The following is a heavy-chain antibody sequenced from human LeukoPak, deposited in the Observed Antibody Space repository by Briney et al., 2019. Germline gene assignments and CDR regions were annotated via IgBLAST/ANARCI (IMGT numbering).Heavy chain of an antibody. CDR2: IKQDGSEK. Sequence: GGSLRLSCAASGFTFSTYWMSWVRQAPGKGLEWVANIKQDGSEKYYVDSVKGRFTISRDNAKNSLYLQMNSLRAEDTAVYYCARGRDPKPSIVMTGTGGYWGQGTLVTVSS. V-gene: IGHV3-7*01. CDR1: GFTFSTYW. J-gene: IGHJ4*02. CDR3: ARGRDPKPSIVMTGTGGY. D-gene: IGHD6-19*01.